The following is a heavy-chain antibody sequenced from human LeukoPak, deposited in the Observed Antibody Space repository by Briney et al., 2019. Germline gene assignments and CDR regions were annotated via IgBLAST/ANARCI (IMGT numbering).Heavy chain of an antibody. CDR3: ARLTALAGHRGAFDI. CDR2: IYYNGNT. CDR1: GGSIGGHTFY. Sequence: SETLSLTCNVSGGSIGGHTFYWDWIRQPPGEGLGWIATIYYNGNTFYNPSLKSRVAISIDMSKSQFSLHLSSVTAADTAIYYCARLTALAGHRGAFDIWGPGTMVTVSS. V-gene: IGHV4-39*01. J-gene: IGHJ3*02. D-gene: IGHD6-19*01.